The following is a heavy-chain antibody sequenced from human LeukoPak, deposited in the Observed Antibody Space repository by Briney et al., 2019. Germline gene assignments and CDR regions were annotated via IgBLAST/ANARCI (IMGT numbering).Heavy chain of an antibody. D-gene: IGHD3-22*01. V-gene: IGHV4-4*07. CDR3: ARDLYYYDSSGYPVIDY. CDR2: IYTSGST. Sequence: SETLSLTFTVSGGSISSYYWSWIRQPAGKGLEWIGPIYTSGSTNYNPSLKSRVTMSVDTSKNQFSLKLSSVTAADTAVYYCARDLYYYDSSGYPVIDYWGQGTLVTVSS. J-gene: IGHJ4*02. CDR1: GGSISSYY.